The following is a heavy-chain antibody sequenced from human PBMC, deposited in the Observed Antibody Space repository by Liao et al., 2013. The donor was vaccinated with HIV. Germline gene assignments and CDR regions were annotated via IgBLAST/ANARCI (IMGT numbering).Heavy chain of an antibody. D-gene: IGHD2/OR15-2a*01. J-gene: IGHJ4*02. CDR1: GGSISSYY. CDR3: TRDSFLGPAFYFDK. V-gene: IGHV4-59*12. Sequence: QVQLQESGPGLVKPSETLSLTCTVSGGSISSYYWSWIRQPPGKGLEWIGYIYYSGSTNYNPSLKSRVTISVDTSKNQFSLKLSSVTAADAAEYYCTRDSFLGPAFYFDKWGQGTPVTVSS. CDR2: IYYSGST.